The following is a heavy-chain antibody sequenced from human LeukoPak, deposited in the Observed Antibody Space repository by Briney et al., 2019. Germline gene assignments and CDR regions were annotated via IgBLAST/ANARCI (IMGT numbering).Heavy chain of an antibody. J-gene: IGHJ3*02. CDR3: ASPNGTVGAYSAFDI. CDR1: GGSIGSYY. Sequence: SETLSLTCTVSGGSIGSYYWSWIRQPPGKGLEWIGYIFYSGTTSYNPSLKSRITISVAASKNQFSLKLSSVTAADTAVYFCASPNGTVGAYSAFDIWGQGTMVTVSS. D-gene: IGHD1-26*01. CDR2: IFYSGTT. V-gene: IGHV4-59*08.